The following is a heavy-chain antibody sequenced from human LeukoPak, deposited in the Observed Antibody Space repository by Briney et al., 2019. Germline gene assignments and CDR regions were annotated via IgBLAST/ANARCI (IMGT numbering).Heavy chain of an antibody. J-gene: IGHJ5*02. Sequence: ASVKVSCKASGYTFTSYDINWVRQATEQGLEWMGWMNPNSGNTGYAQKFQGRVTMTRNTSISTAYMELSSLRSEDTAVYYCARVSAWGKLELRWFDPWGQGALVTVSS. D-gene: IGHD1-7*01. CDR3: ARVSAWGKLELRWFDP. CDR2: MNPNSGNT. V-gene: IGHV1-8*01. CDR1: GYTFTSYD.